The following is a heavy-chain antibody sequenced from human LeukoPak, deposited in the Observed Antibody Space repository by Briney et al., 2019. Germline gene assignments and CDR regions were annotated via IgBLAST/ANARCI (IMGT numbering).Heavy chain of an antibody. CDR1: GGSISSGGYS. J-gene: IGHJ3*02. CDR3: ARQGPPKGGQSLYAFDI. CDR2: IYHSGST. Sequence: SETLSLTCAVSGGSISSGGYSWSWIRQPPGKGLEWIGYIYHSGSTYYNPSLKSRVTISVDRSKNQFSLKLSSVTAADTAVYYCARQGPPKGGQSLYAFDIWGQGTMVTVSS. V-gene: IGHV4-30-2*01.